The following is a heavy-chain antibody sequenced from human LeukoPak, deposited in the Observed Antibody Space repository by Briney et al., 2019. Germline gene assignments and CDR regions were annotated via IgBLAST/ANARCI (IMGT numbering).Heavy chain of an antibody. D-gene: IGHD3-10*01. CDR3: VGGTGAFDI. CDR2: IYYSGST. V-gene: IGHV4-59*01. CDR1: GGSISSYY. Sequence: PSEALSLTCTVSGGSISSYYWSWIRQPPGKGLEWIGYIYYSGSTNYNPSLKSRVTISVDTSKNQFSLKLSSVTAADRAVYYCVGGTGAFDIWGQGTMVTVSS. J-gene: IGHJ3*02.